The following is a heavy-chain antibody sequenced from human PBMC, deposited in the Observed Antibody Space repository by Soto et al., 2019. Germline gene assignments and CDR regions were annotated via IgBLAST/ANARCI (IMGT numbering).Heavy chain of an antibody. V-gene: IGHV4-30-2*02. CDR1: GGSISSGGYS. CDR2: IYDSGST. J-gene: IGHJ4*02. CDR3: ARYRRGTGWYYLDY. Sequence: SETLSLTCAVSGGSISSGGYSWSWIRQPPGKGLEWIGYIYDSGSTNYSPSLQSRVTMSVDRSKNQFSLALTSVTAADTAVYFCARYRRGTGWYYLDYWGQGILVTVSS. D-gene: IGHD6-19*01.